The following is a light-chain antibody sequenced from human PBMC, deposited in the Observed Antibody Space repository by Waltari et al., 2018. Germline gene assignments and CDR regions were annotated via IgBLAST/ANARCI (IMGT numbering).Light chain of an antibody. Sequence: DIQITQSPSSLSASVGDRVTITCRASQSINRYLHWYQQKPGKAPKLLIYAASSLQSGVPSRFSVSGSGTDFTLTISSLQPEDFATYYCQQYNSYSLTFGQGTKLEIK. CDR2: AAS. J-gene: IGKJ2*01. CDR3: QQYNSYSLT. CDR1: QSINRY. V-gene: IGKV1-39*01.